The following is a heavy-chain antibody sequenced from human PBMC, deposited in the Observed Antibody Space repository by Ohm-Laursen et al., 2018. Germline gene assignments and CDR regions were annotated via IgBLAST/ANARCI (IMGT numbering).Heavy chain of an antibody. J-gene: IGHJ2*01. Sequence: SLRLSCSASGFTFDDYAMHWVRQAPGKGLEWVSGISWNSGSIGYADSVKGRFTISRDNAMNSLYLQMNSLRPEDTALYYCTKDRDYGDYVGYFDLWGRGTLVTVSS. D-gene: IGHD4-17*01. V-gene: IGHV3-9*01. CDR1: GFTFDDYA. CDR2: ISWNSGSI. CDR3: TKDRDYGDYVGYFDL.